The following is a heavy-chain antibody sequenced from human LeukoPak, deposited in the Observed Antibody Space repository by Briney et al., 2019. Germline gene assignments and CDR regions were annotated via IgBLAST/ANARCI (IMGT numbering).Heavy chain of an antibody. CDR1: GFTFSRYW. V-gene: IGHV3-7*01. D-gene: IGHD3-9*01. CDR2: IKEDGGEK. CDR3: ARAEGGYDILTGYFPDY. J-gene: IGHJ4*02. Sequence: GGSLRLSCAASGFTFSRYWMTWVRQAPGKGLEWVASIKEDGGEKYSVDSVKGRFTISRDNAKNSLFLQMNSLRAEDTAVYYCARAEGGYDILTGYFPDYWGQGTLVTVSS.